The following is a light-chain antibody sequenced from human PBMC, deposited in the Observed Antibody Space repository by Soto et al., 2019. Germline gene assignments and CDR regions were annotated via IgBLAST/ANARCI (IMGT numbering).Light chain of an antibody. J-gene: IGKJ4*01. CDR3: QQYLRSPAT. V-gene: IGKV4-1*01. CDR1: QSVLYISNQKNY. Sequence: DIVMTQSPDSLAVSLGERATINCKSSQSVLYISNQKNYLAWYQQKPGQPPKLLISWASTRESGVPDRFSGSGSGKHFTVSISSLQAEDVAGYYCQQYLRSPATFGGGTKVEI. CDR2: WAS.